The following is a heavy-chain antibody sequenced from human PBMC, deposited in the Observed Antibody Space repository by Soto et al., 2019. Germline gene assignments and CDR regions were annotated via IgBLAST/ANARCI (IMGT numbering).Heavy chain of an antibody. CDR2: IYWDDDK. CDR1: GFSLSTSGVD. J-gene: IGHJ4*02. V-gene: IGHV2-5*02. D-gene: IGHD6-6*01. Sequence: QITLKESGPTLVKPTQTLTLTCTFSGFSLSTSGVDVGWIRQPLGKALEWLALIYWDDDKRYSPSLKSRLTITKATSKTQVVLTMTNMDPLDTATYYCAHRRPYSNSPEYFFDYWGQGTLVTVSS. CDR3: AHRRPYSNSPEYFFDY.